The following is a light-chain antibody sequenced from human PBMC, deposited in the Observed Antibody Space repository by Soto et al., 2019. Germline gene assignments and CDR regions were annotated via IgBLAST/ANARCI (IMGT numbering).Light chain of an antibody. CDR3: QQRSTSIT. CDR1: QTVSSY. Sequence: IVLTQSPATLSLWPGETAILSCRASQTVSSYLSWYQHKPGQAPRLLIYDASKRAPGIPARFSGSGSGTDFPLTISSLEPEDFAVYYCQQRSTSITFGQGTRLEIE. J-gene: IGKJ5*01. CDR2: DAS. V-gene: IGKV3-11*01.